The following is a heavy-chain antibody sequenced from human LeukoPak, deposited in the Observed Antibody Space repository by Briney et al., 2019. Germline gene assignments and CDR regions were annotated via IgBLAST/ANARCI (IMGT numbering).Heavy chain of an antibody. CDR3: ARDPTYYGDAFDI. CDR2: IYHSGST. V-gene: IGHV4-38-2*02. CDR1: GYSISSGYY. J-gene: IGHJ3*02. Sequence: SETLSLTCTVSGYSISSGYYWGWIRQPPGKGLEWIGSIYHSGSTYYNPSLKSRVTISVDTSKNQFSLKLSSVTAADTAVYYCARDPTYYGDAFDIWGQGTMVTVSS. D-gene: IGHD3-3*01.